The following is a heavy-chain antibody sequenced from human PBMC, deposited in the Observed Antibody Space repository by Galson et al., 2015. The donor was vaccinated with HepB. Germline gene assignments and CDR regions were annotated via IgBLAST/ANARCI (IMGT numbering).Heavy chain of an antibody. J-gene: IGHJ4*02. CDR1: GFTFSSYA. CDR2: ISSNGGST. V-gene: IGHV3-64D*06. D-gene: IGHD4-17*01. CDR3: VRGNGHDYGLDY. Sequence: SLRLSCAASGFTFSSYAMHWVRQAPGKGLEYVSAISSNGGSTYYADSVKGRFAISRDNSKNTLYLQMSSLRAEDTAVYYCVRGNGHDYGLDYWGQGTLVTVSS.